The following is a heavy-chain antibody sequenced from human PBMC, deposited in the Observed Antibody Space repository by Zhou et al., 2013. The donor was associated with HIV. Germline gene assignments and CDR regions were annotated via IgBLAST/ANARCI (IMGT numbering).Heavy chain of an antibody. J-gene: IGHJ3*01. Sequence: QVQLVQSGAEVKKPGASVKVSCKASGYTFTNYDINWVRQATGQGLEWMGGIIPVFRRAKYSEKFHDRVTITADTIHEYNLHGAETLRSDDTAVYYCASLRGSRYSTGVNSHHNPFDLWGQGTGVTGLF. V-gene: IGHV1-69*06. CDR2: IIPVFRRA. D-gene: IGHD2-8*02. CDR3: ASLRGSRYSTGVNSHHNPFDL. CDR1: GYTFTNYD.